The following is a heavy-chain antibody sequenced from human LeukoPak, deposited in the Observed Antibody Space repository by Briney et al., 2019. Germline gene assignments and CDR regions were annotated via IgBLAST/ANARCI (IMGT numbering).Heavy chain of an antibody. V-gene: IGHV4-34*01. Sequence: SETLSLTCAVYGGSFSGYYWSWIRQPAEKGLEWIGELNHIGSTNYNPSLKSRVTISVDTSKNQFSLKLSSVTAADTAVYYCARGGYCSGGSCYLLTRYYGMDVWGQGTTVTVSS. J-gene: IGHJ6*02. CDR2: LNHIGST. CDR3: ARGGYCSGGSCYLLTRYYGMDV. D-gene: IGHD2-15*01. CDR1: GGSFSGYY.